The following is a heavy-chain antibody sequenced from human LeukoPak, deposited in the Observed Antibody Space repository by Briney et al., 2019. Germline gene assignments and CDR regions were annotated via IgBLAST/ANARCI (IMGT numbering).Heavy chain of an antibody. Sequence: LGESLKISCKGSGYSFTSYRIGWVRQMPGKGLEWMGIIYPGDSDTRYSPSFQGQVTISADKSISTAYLQWSSLKASDTAMYYCARHPKYVSGFRYFDYWGQGALLTVSS. CDR2: IYPGDSDT. J-gene: IGHJ4*02. D-gene: IGHD6-19*01. CDR1: GYSFTSYR. CDR3: ARHPKYVSGFRYFDY. V-gene: IGHV5-51*01.